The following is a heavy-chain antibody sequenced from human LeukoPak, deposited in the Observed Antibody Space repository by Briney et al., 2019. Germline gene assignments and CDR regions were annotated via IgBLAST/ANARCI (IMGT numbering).Heavy chain of an antibody. D-gene: IGHD6-19*01. CDR3: ARVGGWYRYFFDY. CDR1: GYTFTNYH. J-gene: IGHJ4*01. Sequence: ASVKVSCKASGYTFTNYHMHWVRQAPGQGLEWMGMITPSDGSTNYAQKFQGRVTMTRDMSTSTVYMELSSLRSEDTAVYYCARVGGWYRYFFDYWGQEPCSPSPQ. V-gene: IGHV1-46*01. CDR2: ITPSDGST.